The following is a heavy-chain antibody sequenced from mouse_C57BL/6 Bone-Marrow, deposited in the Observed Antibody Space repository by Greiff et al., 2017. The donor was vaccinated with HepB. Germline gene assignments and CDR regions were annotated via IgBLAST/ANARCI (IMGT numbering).Heavy chain of an antibody. CDR1: GYTFTSYW. J-gene: IGHJ3*01. CDR3: ARGGGNYGDWFAY. D-gene: IGHD2-1*01. Sequence: VQLQQPGAELVKPGASVKMSCKASGYTFTSYWITWVKQRPGQGLEWIGDIYPGSGSTNYNEKFKSKATLTVDTSSSTAYMQLSSLTSEDSAVYYCARGGGNYGDWFAYWGQGTLVTVSA. CDR2: IYPGSGST. V-gene: IGHV1-55*01.